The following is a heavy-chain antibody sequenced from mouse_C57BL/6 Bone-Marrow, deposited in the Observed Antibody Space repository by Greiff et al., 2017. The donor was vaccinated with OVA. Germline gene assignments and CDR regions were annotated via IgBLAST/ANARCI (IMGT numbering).Heavy chain of an antibody. CDR3: ARRDSTTVAPGFDV. CDR2: ISSGGSYT. Sequence: EVQLVESGGDLVKPGGSLKLSCAASGFTFSSYGMSWVRQTPDKRLEWVATISSGGSYTYYPDSVKGRFTISRDNAKNTLYLQMSSLKSEDTAMYYCARRDSTTVAPGFDVWGTGTTVTVSS. CDR1: GFTFSSYG. V-gene: IGHV5-6*01. D-gene: IGHD1-1*01. J-gene: IGHJ1*03.